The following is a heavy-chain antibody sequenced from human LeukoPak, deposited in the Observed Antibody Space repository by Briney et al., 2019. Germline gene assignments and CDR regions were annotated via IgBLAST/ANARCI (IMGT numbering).Heavy chain of an antibody. V-gene: IGHV1-69*13. CDR3: ASLTVTENYYGMDV. D-gene: IGHD4-11*01. Sequence: AASVKVSCKASGGTFSSYAISWVRQAPGQGLEWMGGIIPIFGTANYAQKFQGRVTITADESTSTAYMELSSLRSEDTAVYYCASLTVTENYYGMDVWGQGTTVTVSS. CDR1: GGTFSSYA. J-gene: IGHJ6*02. CDR2: IIPIFGTA.